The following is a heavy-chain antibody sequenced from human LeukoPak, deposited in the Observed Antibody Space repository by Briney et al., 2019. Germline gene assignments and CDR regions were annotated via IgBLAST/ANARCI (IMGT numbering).Heavy chain of an antibody. CDR2: IYYTET. CDR1: GGSVSNYY. J-gene: IGHJ4*02. V-gene: IGHV4-59*02. Sequence: SETLSLTCTVSGGSVSNYYWSWIRQSPGKGLEWIGYIYYTETSYNPSLKSRVTISADTSKNQFSLKLYSVTAADTAVYYCARSHYYDSSGYYNYFDYWGQGTLVTVSS. CDR3: ARSHYYDSSGYYNYFDY. D-gene: IGHD3-22*01.